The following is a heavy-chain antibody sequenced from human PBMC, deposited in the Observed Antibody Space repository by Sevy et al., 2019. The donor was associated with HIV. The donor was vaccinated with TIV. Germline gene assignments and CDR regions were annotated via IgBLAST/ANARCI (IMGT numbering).Heavy chain of an antibody. D-gene: IGHD3-10*01. CDR1: GGSISGYY. Sequence: SETLSLTCAVSGGSISGYYWSWIRQPPGKGLEWIGYIDYTGSTNYSPSLKSRVTISVDTSKSQFSLKLNSVTAADTAFYYCARHEAGAGTCYNLIEYWGQGTLVTVS. CDR2: IDYTGST. V-gene: IGHV4-59*08. J-gene: IGHJ4*02. CDR3: ARHEAGAGTCYNLIEY.